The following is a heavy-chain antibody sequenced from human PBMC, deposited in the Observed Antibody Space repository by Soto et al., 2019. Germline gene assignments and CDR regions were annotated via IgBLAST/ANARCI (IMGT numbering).Heavy chain of an antibody. D-gene: IGHD2-8*02. CDR3: ASSGVALPYSAIHWFDP. Sequence: EVQLVESGGGLVKPGGSLRLSCAASGFTFSTYGMNWVRQAPGKGLEWLSSIIDSGHYIYYADSVKGRFTISRDNAKNSLFLQMNSLRGEDTAVYYCASSGVALPYSAIHWFDPWGHGTLVTVAS. J-gene: IGHJ5*02. V-gene: IGHV3-21*01. CDR1: GFTFSTYG. CDR2: IIDSGHYI.